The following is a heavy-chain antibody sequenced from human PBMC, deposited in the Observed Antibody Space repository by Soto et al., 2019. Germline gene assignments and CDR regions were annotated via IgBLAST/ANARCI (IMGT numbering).Heavy chain of an antibody. D-gene: IGHD6-25*01. Sequence: QVHLVQSGAEVKKPGASVTVSCKTSGYPLTDFYIHWVRQAPGQGLEWMAWINPHTGNTNTALKFQGSVTMTGDTSINTAFMELARLSSDDTAVYYCAREGGAAPGARREWYLDLWGRGTLVSVSS. CDR3: AREGGAAPGARREWYLDL. J-gene: IGHJ2*01. CDR2: INPHTGNT. V-gene: IGHV1-2*02. CDR1: GYPLTDFY.